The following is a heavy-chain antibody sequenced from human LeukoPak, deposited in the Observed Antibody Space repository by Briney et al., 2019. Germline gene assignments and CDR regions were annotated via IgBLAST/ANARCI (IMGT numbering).Heavy chain of an antibody. J-gene: IGHJ3*02. Sequence: GGSLRLSCAASGFTFSSYAMSWVRQAPGKGLEWVSAISGSGGSTYYADSVKGRFTISRDNSKNTLYLQTNSLRAEDTAVYYCAKDVGYCSGGSCYSGAFDIWGQGTMVTVSS. CDR1: GFTFSSYA. CDR3: AKDVGYCSGGSCYSGAFDI. D-gene: IGHD2-15*01. CDR2: ISGSGGST. V-gene: IGHV3-23*01.